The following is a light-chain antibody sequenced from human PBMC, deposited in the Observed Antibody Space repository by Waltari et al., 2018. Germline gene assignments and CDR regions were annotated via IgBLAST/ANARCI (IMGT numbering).Light chain of an antibody. CDR3: LQHDSYPWT. V-gene: IGKV1-17*01. J-gene: IGKJ1*01. Sequence: DIQMTPSPSSLSASVGDRVTITCRASQDIKNDLGWYQQKQGKAPKRLIYSASSLQTGVPSRFSGSGSGTEFTLTISSLQPEDFATYYCLQHDSYPWTFGQGTRVEIK. CDR2: SAS. CDR1: QDIKND.